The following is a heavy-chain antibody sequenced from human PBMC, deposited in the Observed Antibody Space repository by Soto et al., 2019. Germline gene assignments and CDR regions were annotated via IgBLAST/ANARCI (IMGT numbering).Heavy chain of an antibody. V-gene: IGHV1-18*01. J-gene: IGHJ6*03. D-gene: IGHD6-6*01. CDR3: ARLRQLVGYFYYYMDV. Sequence: QAQLLQSGAEVKKPGASVKVSCKASGYTFTNYGITWVRQAPGQGLEWMGWISAYNGDTHYTQRLQGRVTMTTDTSTSTAYMELRGRRSDDTAVYYCARLRQLVGYFYYYMDVWGNGTTVTVSS. CDR1: GYTFTNYG. CDR2: ISAYNGDT.